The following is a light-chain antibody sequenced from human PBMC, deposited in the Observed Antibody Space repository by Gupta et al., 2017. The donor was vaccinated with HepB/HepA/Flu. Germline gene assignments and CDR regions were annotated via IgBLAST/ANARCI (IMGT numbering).Light chain of an antibody. CDR1: RTISSW. CDR3: QQYNSYPWT. CDR2: KAS. J-gene: IGKJ1*01. V-gene: IGKV1-5*03. Sequence: DLQMTQSPSTLSASVGDRVTITCRASRTISSWLAWFQQKPGMAPKFLIYKASSLDSGVPSRFSGSGSGTEFTLTINSLQTDDFATYYCQQYNSYPWTFGQGTKVENK.